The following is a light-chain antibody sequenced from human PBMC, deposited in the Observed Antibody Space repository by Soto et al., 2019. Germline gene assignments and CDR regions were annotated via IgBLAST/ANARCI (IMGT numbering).Light chain of an antibody. Sequence: QSVLTQPPSVSAAPGQKVTISCSGSSSNIGNNYVSWYQQLPGTAPKLLIYDNNKRPSGIPDRFSDSKSGTSATLAITGLQTGDEADYYCQSYDSSLSGEVFGGGTKLTVL. V-gene: IGLV1-51*01. J-gene: IGLJ2*01. CDR2: DNN. CDR3: QSYDSSLSGEV. CDR1: SSNIGNNY.